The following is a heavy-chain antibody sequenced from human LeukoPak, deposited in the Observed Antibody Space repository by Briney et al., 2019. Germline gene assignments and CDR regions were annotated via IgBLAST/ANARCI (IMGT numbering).Heavy chain of an antibody. CDR2: IYYSGST. V-gene: IGHV4-59*11. J-gene: IGHJ6*03. CDR3: ARRAGYCSSTSCYYYYYYMDV. D-gene: IGHD2-2*01. Sequence: SETLSLTCTVSGGSISSRYWSWIRQPPGKGLEWIGYIYYSGSTNYNPSLKSRVTISVDTSKNQFSLKLSSVTAADTAVYYCARRAGYCSSTSCYYYYYYMDVWGKGTTVTVSS. CDR1: GGSISSRY.